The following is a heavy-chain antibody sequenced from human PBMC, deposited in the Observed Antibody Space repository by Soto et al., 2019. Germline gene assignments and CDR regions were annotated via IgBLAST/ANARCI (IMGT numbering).Heavy chain of an antibody. CDR3: AKGYGGYVTY. V-gene: IGHV3-30*18. J-gene: IGHJ4*02. CDR2: ISYDGSNK. D-gene: IGHD5-12*01. Sequence: QVQLVESGGGVVQPGRSLRLSCAASGFTFSSYGMHWVRQAPGKGLEWVAVISYDGSNKYYADSVKGRFTISRDNSQNTLYLHMNSLRAEDTAVYYCAKGYGGYVTYWGQGTLVTVSS. CDR1: GFTFSSYG.